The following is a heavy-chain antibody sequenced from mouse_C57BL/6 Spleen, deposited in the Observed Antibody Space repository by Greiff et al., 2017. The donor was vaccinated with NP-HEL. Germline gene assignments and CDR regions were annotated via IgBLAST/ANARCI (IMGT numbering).Heavy chain of an antibody. J-gene: IGHJ3*01. CDR2: IHPNSGST. D-gene: IGHD1-1*01. V-gene: IGHV1-64*01. CDR3: AKKKDYGCAY. CDR1: GYTFTSYW. Sequence: QVQLQQSGAELVKPGASVKLSCKASGYTFTSYWMHWVKQRPGQGLEWIGMIHPNSGSTNYNEKFKSKATLTVDKSSSTAYMQLSSLTPEDSAVYYCAKKKDYGCAYWGQGTLGTVSA.